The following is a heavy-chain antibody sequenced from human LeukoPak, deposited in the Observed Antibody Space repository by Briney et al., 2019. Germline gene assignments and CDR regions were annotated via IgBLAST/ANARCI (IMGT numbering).Heavy chain of an antibody. CDR1: GFTFDDYA. J-gene: IGHJ3*02. CDR2: ISWNSGSI. D-gene: IGHD3-22*01. CDR3: AKDIQYYYDSRVAFDI. V-gene: IGHV3-9*01. Sequence: GGSLRLSCAASGFTFDDYAMHWVRQAPGKGLEWVSGISWNSGSIGYADSVKGRFTISRDNAKNSLYLQMNSLRAEDTALYYCAKDIQYYYDSRVAFDIWGRGTMVTVSS.